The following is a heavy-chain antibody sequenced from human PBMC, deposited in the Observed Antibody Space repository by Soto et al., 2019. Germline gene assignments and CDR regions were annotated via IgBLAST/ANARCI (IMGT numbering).Heavy chain of an antibody. CDR1: GYTFTRYT. V-gene: IGHV1-3*04. D-gene: IGHD2-2*01. CDR2: INTDNGNT. J-gene: IGHJ4*02. CDR3: ARDFDQGSFDY. Sequence: QVPLVQSGAEVKKPGASVKISCEASGYTFTRYTLHWVRQAPGQRLEWMGWINTDNGNTGYSQKFQGRVTVVRDTSARIVYMELRSLMSGDTAVYYCARDFDQGSFDYWGQGTLVTVSS.